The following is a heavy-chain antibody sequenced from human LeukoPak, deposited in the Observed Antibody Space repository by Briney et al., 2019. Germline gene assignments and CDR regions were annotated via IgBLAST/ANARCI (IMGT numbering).Heavy chain of an antibody. CDR2: TYYRSKWYN. V-gene: IGHV6-1*01. D-gene: IGHD5-24*01. Sequence: SQTPSLTCAISGDSVSSNSSACNWIRQSPSRGLEWLGRTYYRSKWYNDYAVSVKSRITINPDTSKNQFSLQLNSATPEDTAVYYCARGGQGDGYSADEAFDFWGQGTMVTVSS. J-gene: IGHJ3*01. CDR3: ARGGQGDGYSADEAFDF. CDR1: GDSVSSNSSA.